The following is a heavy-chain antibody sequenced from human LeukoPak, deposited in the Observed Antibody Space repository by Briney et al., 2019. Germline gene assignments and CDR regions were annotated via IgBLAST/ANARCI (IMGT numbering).Heavy chain of an antibody. Sequence: SETLSLTCAVYGGSFSGYYWSWIRQPPGKGLEWVGEVNHSGSTNYNPSHKSRVTISVDTSKNQFSLKLSSVTAADTAVYYCARGGYDFLDYWGQGTLVTVSS. CDR3: ARGGYDFLDY. CDR2: VNHSGST. D-gene: IGHD3-3*01. CDR1: GGSFSGYY. V-gene: IGHV4-34*01. J-gene: IGHJ4*02.